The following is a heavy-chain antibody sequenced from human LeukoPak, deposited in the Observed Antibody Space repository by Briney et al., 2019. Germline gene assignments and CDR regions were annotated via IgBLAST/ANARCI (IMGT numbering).Heavy chain of an antibody. V-gene: IGHV3-30*02. CDR3: ARDKIVGASYFDY. J-gene: IGHJ4*02. CDR2: IRYDGINK. Sequence: GGSLRLSCAASEFTFRTYGMHWVRQAPGKGLEWVAFIRYDGINKYYADSMKGRFTISRDNGKNSLYLQMNSLRAEDTAVYYCARDKIVGASYFDYWGQGNLVTVSS. CDR1: EFTFRTYG. D-gene: IGHD1-26*01.